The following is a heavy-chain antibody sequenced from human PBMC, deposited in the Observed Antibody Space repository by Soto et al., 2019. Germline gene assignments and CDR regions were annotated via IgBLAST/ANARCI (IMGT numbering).Heavy chain of an antibody. J-gene: IGHJ6*02. Sequence: QVQLVQSGAEVKKPGASVKVSCKASGYTFTSYYMHWVRQAPGQGLEWMGIINPSGGSKSYGQKCQGRVTMTRDTSTSTVYMELSSLRSEDTAVYYCAGSSYRTHGMDVWGQGTTVTVSS. CDR3: AGSSYRTHGMDV. CDR2: INPSGGSK. CDR1: GYTFTSYY. V-gene: IGHV1-46*01. D-gene: IGHD6-6*01.